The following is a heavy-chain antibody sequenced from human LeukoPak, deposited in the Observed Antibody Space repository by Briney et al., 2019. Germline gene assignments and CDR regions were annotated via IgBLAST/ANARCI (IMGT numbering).Heavy chain of an antibody. V-gene: IGHV3-48*03. CDR2: VSGSATTI. Sequence: GSLRLSCAASGVAISAYKLDWWGHPPPQRLQGGLWVSGSATTIYYADSARGRFTISRDNARTSLYLQMNSLTADATAVYYCAGTPYGYSLFFDYWGQGPLVTVSS. CDR1: GVAISAYK. J-gene: IGHJ4*02. D-gene: IGHD4-17*01. CDR3: AGTPYGYSLFFDY.